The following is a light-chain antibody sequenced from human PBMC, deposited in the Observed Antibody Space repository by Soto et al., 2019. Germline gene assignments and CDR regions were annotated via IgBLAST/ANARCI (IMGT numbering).Light chain of an antibody. J-gene: IGLJ1*01. CDR2: EAN. V-gene: IGLV2-23*01. CDR3: CSYAGSNTHV. CDR1: SSDIGNYDL. Sequence: QSVLTQPASVSGSPGQSITISCTGTSSDIGNYDLVSWYQQHPGKAPKLMIYEANKRPSGVSSRFSGSKSGNMASLTISGLQADDEADYYCCSYAGSNTHVFGTGTKVNVL.